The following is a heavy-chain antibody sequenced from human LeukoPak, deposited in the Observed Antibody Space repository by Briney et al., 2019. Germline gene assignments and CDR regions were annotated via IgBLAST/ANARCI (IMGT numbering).Heavy chain of an antibody. Sequence: SETLSLTCTVSGGSISSSSYYWGWIRQSPGKGLEWIGSNSGSTYYNPSLKSRVTISVDTSKNQFSLKLSSVTAADTAVYYCARGIPAAMRYYYYYMDVWGKGTTVTVSS. D-gene: IGHD2-2*01. CDR3: ARGIPAAMRYYYYYMDV. CDR2: NSGST. V-gene: IGHV4-39*07. CDR1: GGSISSSSYY. J-gene: IGHJ6*03.